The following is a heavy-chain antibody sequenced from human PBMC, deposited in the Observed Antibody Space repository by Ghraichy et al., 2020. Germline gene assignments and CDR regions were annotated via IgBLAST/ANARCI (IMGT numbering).Heavy chain of an antibody. CDR2: MNPNNGGT. Sequence: ASVKVSCKASGYSFTEYYVHWVRQAPGQGLEWMGWMNPNNGGTNYAQKFQGRVTMTRDTSVSTAYMEVTSLTSDDTAVYYCARDLSEDQWNALDIWGQGTMVTVSS. CDR3: ARDLSEDQWNALDI. CDR1: GYSFTEYY. D-gene: IGHD2-15*01. V-gene: IGHV1-2*02. J-gene: IGHJ3*02.